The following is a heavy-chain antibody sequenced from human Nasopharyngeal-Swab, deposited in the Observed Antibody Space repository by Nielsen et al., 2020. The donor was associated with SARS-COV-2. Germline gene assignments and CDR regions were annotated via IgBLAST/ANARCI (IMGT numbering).Heavy chain of an antibody. Sequence: GESLKISCAASGFTFSSYAMHWVRQAPGKGLEWVAVISYDGSNKYYADSVKGRFTISRDNSKNTLYLQMNSLRAEDTAVYYCARINPESGSYYTLDYWGQGTLVTVSS. J-gene: IGHJ4*02. CDR2: ISYDGSNK. CDR3: ARINPESGSYYTLDY. CDR1: GFTFSSYA. D-gene: IGHD3-10*01. V-gene: IGHV3-30-3*01.